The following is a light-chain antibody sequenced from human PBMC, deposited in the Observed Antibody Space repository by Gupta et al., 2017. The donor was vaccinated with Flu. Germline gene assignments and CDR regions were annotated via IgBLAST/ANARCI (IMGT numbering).Light chain of an antibody. CDR3: QQYNNWPQT. Sequence: EIVMTQSPVTLSVSPGERATLSCRASQSVNSNLAWYQQKPGQAPRLLMYGASTRATGIPARFSGSVSGTEFTLTISSLQSEDSAVYYFQQYNNWPQTFGQGTKLEIQ. CDR2: GAS. V-gene: IGKV3-15*01. J-gene: IGKJ2*01. CDR1: QSVNSN.